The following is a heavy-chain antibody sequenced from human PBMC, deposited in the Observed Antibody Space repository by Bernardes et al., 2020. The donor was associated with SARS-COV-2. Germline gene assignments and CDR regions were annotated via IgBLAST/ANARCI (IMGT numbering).Heavy chain of an antibody. CDR1: GYTFTSYD. CDR2: MNPNSGNT. J-gene: IGHJ4*02. Sequence: ASVKVSCKASGYTFTSYDINWVRQATGQGLEWMGWMNPNSGNTGYAQKFQGRVTMTRNTSISTAYMELSSLRSEDTAVYYCARKGVNYYDSSGYSGFDYWGQGTLVTVSS. D-gene: IGHD3-22*01. CDR3: ARKGVNYYDSSGYSGFDY. V-gene: IGHV1-8*01.